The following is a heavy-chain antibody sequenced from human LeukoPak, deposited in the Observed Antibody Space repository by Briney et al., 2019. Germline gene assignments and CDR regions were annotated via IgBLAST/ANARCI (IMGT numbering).Heavy chain of an antibody. D-gene: IGHD1-26*01. CDR1: DYSISSDYY. CDR2: IYHSGNT. Sequence: PSETLSLTCAVSDYSISSDYYWAWIRQPPGKGLEWIGSIYHSGNTCYNPSLKSRITISVDTSKNQFSLKVSSVTAADTAVYYCASSKSGYIDYWGQGTLVTVSS. V-gene: IGHV4-38-2*01. CDR3: ASSKSGYIDY. J-gene: IGHJ4*02.